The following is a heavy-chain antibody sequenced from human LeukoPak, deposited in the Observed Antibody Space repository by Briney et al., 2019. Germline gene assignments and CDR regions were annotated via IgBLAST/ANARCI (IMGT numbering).Heavy chain of an antibody. V-gene: IGHV3-53*01. CDR2: IYSGGST. CDR1: GFTVSSNY. Sequence: GGSLRLSCAASGFTVSSNYMSWVRQAPGKGLEWVSVIYSGGSTYYADSVKGRFTISRDNSKNTLYLQMNSLRAEDTAVYYCARGMSVQLERRGYYYYMDVWGKGTTVTVSS. CDR3: ARGMSVQLERRGYYYYMDV. D-gene: IGHD1-1*01. J-gene: IGHJ6*03.